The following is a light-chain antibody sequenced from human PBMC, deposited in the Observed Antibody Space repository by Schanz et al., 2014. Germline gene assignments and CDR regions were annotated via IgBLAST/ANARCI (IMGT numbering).Light chain of an antibody. CDR2: GAS. Sequence: DIVLTQSPATLSLSPGERATLSCRASQSVSSYLAWYQHIPGQAPRLLIYGASSRATGIPDRFSGSGSGTDFTLTISRLQPEDFAVYYCQQYGSPPPLTFGGGTKVEIK. CDR1: QSVSSY. V-gene: IGKV3-20*01. J-gene: IGKJ4*01. CDR3: QQYGSPPPLT.